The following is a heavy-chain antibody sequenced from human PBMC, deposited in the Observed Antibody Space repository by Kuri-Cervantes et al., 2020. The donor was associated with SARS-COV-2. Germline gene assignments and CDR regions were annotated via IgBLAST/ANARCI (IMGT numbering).Heavy chain of an antibody. J-gene: IGHJ6*02. CDR2: ISSSSSYI. CDR1: GFTFSSYS. Sequence: GGSLRLSCAASGFTFSSYSMNWVRQAPGKGLEWVSSISSSSSYIYYADSVKGRFTISRDNAKNSLYLQMNGLRAEDTAVYYCARDSPDSSSWYYYYYGMDVWGQGTTVTVSS. D-gene: IGHD6-13*01. CDR3: ARDSPDSSSWYYYYYGMDV. V-gene: IGHV3-21*01.